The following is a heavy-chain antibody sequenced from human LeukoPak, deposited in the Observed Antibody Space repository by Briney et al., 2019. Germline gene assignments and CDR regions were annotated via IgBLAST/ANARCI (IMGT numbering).Heavy chain of an antibody. Sequence: SETLSLTCTVSGGSITTSGNYWGCIRQSPGKGLEWIATIYYTGNTYYNPSLKSRATISVDTSNNQFSLKMSFVTAADSAVYYCARVTTGSTTLDSWGQGILVTVSS. CDR2: IYYTGNT. V-gene: IGHV4-39*01. CDR3: ARVTTGSTTLDS. CDR1: GGSITTSGNY. J-gene: IGHJ5*01. D-gene: IGHD1-1*01.